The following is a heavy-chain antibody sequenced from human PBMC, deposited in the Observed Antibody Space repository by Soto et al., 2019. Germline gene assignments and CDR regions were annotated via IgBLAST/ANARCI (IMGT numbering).Heavy chain of an antibody. V-gene: IGHV1-69*13. CDR1: GGTFSSYA. Sequence: SVKVSCKASGGTFSSYAISWVRQAPGQGLEWMGGIIPIFGTANYAQKFQGRVTITADESTSTAYMELSSLRSEDTAVYYCARSGGSQYHPNYYRMDVWGQGNTVTVSS. J-gene: IGHJ6*02. CDR3: ARSGGSQYHPNYYRMDV. CDR2: IIPIFGTA. D-gene: IGHD1-26*01.